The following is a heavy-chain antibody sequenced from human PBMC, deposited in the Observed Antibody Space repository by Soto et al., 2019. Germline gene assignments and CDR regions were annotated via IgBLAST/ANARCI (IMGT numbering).Heavy chain of an antibody. V-gene: IGHV4-30-2*01. Sequence: QLQLQESGSGLVKPSQTLSLTCAVSGGSISSGCYSWSWIRQPPGKGLEWIGYSYYTGSTYYNPSLKSRVTISVDRSKNQFSLKLSSVIAADTAVYYCARVLLNYSDAGGDGLDVWGQGTTVTVSS. CDR2: SYYTGST. D-gene: IGHD2-8*02. CDR1: GGSISSGCYS. CDR3: ARVLLNYSDAGGDGLDV. J-gene: IGHJ6*02.